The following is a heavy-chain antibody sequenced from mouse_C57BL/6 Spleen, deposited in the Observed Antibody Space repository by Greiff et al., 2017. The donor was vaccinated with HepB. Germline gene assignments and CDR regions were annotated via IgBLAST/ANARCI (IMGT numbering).Heavy chain of an antibody. CDR3: ARDYYGSHFDY. V-gene: IGHV1-76*01. J-gene: IGHJ2*01. D-gene: IGHD1-1*01. CDR2: IYPGSGNT. CDR1: GYTFTDYY. Sequence: LVESGAELVRPGASVKLSCKASGYTFTDYYINWVKQRPGQGLEWIARIYPGSGNTYYNEKFKGKATLTAEKSSSTAYMQLSSLTSEDSAVYFCARDYYGSHFDYWGQGTTLTVSS.